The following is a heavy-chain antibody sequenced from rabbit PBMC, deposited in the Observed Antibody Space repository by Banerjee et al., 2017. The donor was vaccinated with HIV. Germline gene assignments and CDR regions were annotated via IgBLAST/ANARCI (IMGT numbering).Heavy chain of an antibody. J-gene: IGHJ2*01. V-gene: IGHV1S47*01. CDR3: VRDRYASSSGIGNDAFDP. CDR2: IDPVFGST. D-gene: IGHD1-1*01. Sequence: QEQLVESGGGLVQPGGSLKLSCKASGFDFSSYGVSWVRQAPGKGLEWIGYIDPVFGSTYYASWVNGRFPISSHNAQNTLYLQLNSLTAADTATYFCVRDRYASSSGIGNDAFDPWGQGTLVTVS. CDR1: GFDFSSYG.